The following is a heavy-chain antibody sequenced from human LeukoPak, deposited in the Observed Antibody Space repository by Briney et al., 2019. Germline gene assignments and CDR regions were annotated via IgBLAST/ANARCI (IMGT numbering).Heavy chain of an antibody. CDR3: ARDLDSSGWHLPFDY. J-gene: IGHJ4*02. D-gene: IGHD6-19*01. CDR2: ISSSSSYI. Sequence: GGSLRLSCAASGFTFSSYSMNWVRQAPGKGLEWVSSISSSSSYIYYADSVKGRFTISRDNAKNSLYLQMNSLRAEDTAVYYCARDLDSSGWHLPFDYWGQGTLVTVSS. CDR1: GFTFSSYS. V-gene: IGHV3-21*01.